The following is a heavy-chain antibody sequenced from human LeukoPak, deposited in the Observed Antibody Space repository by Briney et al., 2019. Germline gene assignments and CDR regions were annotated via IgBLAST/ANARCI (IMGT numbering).Heavy chain of an antibody. CDR2: INPNSGGT. Sequence: ASVKVSCKASGGTFTSYAFAWVRQAPGQGLEWMGWINPNSGGTNYAQKFQGRVTMTRDTSISTAYMELSRLRSDDTAVYYCARDSGSITIFGVPPGWFDPWGQGTLVTVSS. CDR1: GGTFTSYA. V-gene: IGHV1-2*02. CDR3: ARDSGSITIFGVPPGWFDP. J-gene: IGHJ5*02. D-gene: IGHD3-3*01.